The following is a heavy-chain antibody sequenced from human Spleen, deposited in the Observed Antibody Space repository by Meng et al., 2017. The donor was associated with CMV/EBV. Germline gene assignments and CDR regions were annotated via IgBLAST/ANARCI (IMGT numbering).Heavy chain of an antibody. CDR2: ISYDGSNK. D-gene: IGHD3-3*01. CDR1: GFTFSSYA. J-gene: IGHJ3*02. V-gene: IGHV3-30-3*01. Sequence: GESLKISCAASGFTFSSYAMHWVRQAPGKGLEWVAVISYDGSNKYYADSVKGRFTISRDNSKNTLYLQMNSLRAEDTAVYYCARENYDFWSGPDAFDIWGQGTMVTVSS. CDR3: ARENYDFWSGPDAFDI.